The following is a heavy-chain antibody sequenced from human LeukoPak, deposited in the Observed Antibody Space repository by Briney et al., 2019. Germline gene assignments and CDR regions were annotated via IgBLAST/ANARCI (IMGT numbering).Heavy chain of an antibody. CDR2: INHGGST. Sequence: PSETLSLTCAVYGGSFSGYYWSWIRQPPGKGLEWIGEINHGGSTNYNPSLKSRVTISVDTSKNQFSLKLSSVTAADTAVYYCARGRLTYYYDSSGYYYFDYWGQGTLVTVSS. V-gene: IGHV4-34*01. D-gene: IGHD3-22*01. CDR3: ARGRLTYYYDSSGYYYFDY. J-gene: IGHJ4*02. CDR1: GGSFSGYY.